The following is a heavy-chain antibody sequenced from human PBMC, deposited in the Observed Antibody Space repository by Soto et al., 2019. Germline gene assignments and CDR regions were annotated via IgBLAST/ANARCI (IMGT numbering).Heavy chain of an antibody. V-gene: IGHV3-23*01. CDR2: ITAGGFNT. J-gene: IGHJ4*02. Sequence: EVQLLESGGDLVQPGGSLRLSCVASGFTFSNDDLRWVRQASGKGLESVSAITAGGFNTYDADSVKGRFTISRDNSKNQLYLQMNSPRAEDTAVYYCAKNIGGFSGYANFDYWGQGTLVTVSS. CDR3: AKNIGGFSGYANFDY. D-gene: IGHD5-12*01. CDR1: GFTFSNDD.